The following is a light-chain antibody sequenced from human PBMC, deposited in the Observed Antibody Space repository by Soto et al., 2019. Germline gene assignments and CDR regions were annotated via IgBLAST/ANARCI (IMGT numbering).Light chain of an antibody. Sequence: EMVMTQSPATLSVSPGERATLSCRASQSVSSKLAWYQQKPGQAPRLLIYDTSTRATGIPARFSGSGSGTEFTLTISSLQSEDFAVYYCQQYSNWPPSTFGQGTRLEIK. J-gene: IGKJ5*01. CDR3: QQYSNWPPST. V-gene: IGKV3-15*01. CDR2: DTS. CDR1: QSVSSK.